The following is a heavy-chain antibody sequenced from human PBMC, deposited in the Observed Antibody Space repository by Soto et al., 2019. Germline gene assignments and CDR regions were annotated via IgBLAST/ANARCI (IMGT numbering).Heavy chain of an antibody. D-gene: IGHD3-22*01. CDR2: IIAIFGTA. V-gene: IGHV1-69*01. Sequence: QVQLVQSGAEVKKPGSSVKVSCKASGGTFSSYAISWVRQAPGQGLEWMGGIIAIFGTANYAQKFQCRVTITSDEYTLTAYRERNSLKSEDTAMYYCAGRNYRITMIVVPPETLWYFDLWGRGTLVTVSS. J-gene: IGHJ2*01. CDR3: AGRNYRITMIVVPPETLWYFDL. CDR1: GGTFSSYA.